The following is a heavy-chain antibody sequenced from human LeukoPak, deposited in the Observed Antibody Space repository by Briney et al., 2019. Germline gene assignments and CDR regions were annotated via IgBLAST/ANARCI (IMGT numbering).Heavy chain of an antibody. Sequence: ASVKVTCKDSGYTFIGYYMHGVRQAPGQGLEWMGWINPNSGGTNYAQKFQGRVSKTRDTSISTAYLELSRLRSDDTTVYYCARSQHRIVVVPAAIVYWGQGTLVTVPS. CDR3: ARSQHRIVVVPAAIVY. V-gene: IGHV1-2*02. CDR1: GYTFIGYY. D-gene: IGHD2-2*01. J-gene: IGHJ4*02. CDR2: INPNSGGT.